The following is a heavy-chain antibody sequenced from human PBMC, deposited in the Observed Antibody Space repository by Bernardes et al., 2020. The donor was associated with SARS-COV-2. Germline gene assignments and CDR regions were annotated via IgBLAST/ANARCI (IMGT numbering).Heavy chain of an antibody. D-gene: IGHD3-10*01. CDR1: GGSISSYY. CDR3: ARHRFVTAPLLDY. CDR2: IYYSGST. Sequence: SETLSLTCTVSGGSISSYYWSWIRQPPGKGLEWIGYIYYSGSTNYNPSLKSRVTISVDTSKNQFSLKLSSVTAADTAVYYCARHRFVTAPLLDYWGQGTLVTVSS. J-gene: IGHJ4*02. V-gene: IGHV4-59*08.